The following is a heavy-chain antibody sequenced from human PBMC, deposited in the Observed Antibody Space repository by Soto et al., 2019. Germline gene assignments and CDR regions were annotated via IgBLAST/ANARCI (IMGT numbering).Heavy chain of an antibody. Sequence: ASVKVSCKASGGTFSSYAISWVRQAPGQGLEWMGGIIPIFGTANYAQKFQGRVTITADESTSTAYMELSSLRSEDTAVYYCAGSPRFGELIYGMDVWGQGTTVTVSS. V-gene: IGHV1-69*13. CDR2: IIPIFGTA. J-gene: IGHJ6*02. CDR3: AGSPRFGELIYGMDV. D-gene: IGHD3-10*01. CDR1: GGTFSSYA.